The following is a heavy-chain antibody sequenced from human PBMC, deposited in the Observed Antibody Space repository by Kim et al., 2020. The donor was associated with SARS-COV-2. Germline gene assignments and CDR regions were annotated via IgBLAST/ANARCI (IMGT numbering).Heavy chain of an antibody. V-gene: IGHV3-9*01. CDR2: ISWNSGSI. CDR3: AKGGVGATNFDY. J-gene: IGHJ4*02. D-gene: IGHD1-26*01. Sequence: GGSLRLSCAASGFTFGDYAMHWVRQAPGKGLEWVSGISWNSGSIGYADSVKGRFTISRDNAKNSLYLQMNSLRAEDTALYYCAKGGVGATNFDYWGQGTLVTVSS. CDR1: GFTFGDYA.